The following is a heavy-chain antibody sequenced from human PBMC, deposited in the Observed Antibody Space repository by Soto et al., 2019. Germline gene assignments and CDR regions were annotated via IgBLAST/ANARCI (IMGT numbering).Heavy chain of an antibody. V-gene: IGHV3-30-3*01. J-gene: IGHJ4*02. CDR1: GFTFSSYA. D-gene: IGHD2-21*02. CDR3: ARDPVAYCGGDCRTFDY. Sequence: PGGSLTLSCAASGFTFSSYAMHWVRQAPGKGLEWVAVITYDGSNKYYADSVKGRFTISRDNSKNTLYLQMNSLRAEDTAVYYCARDPVAYCGGDCRTFDYWGQGTLVTVSS. CDR2: ITYDGSNK.